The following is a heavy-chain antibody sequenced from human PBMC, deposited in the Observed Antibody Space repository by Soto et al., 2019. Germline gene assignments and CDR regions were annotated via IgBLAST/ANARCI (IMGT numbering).Heavy chain of an antibody. Sequence: EVQLVESGGGLVQPGGSLRLSCAASGFTFRSYWMHWVRQPPGKGLVWVSRIDGAGRSTHYADSVKGRFTISRDNAKNTLYLQMNSLRAEDTAVYYCARVGSTSWYWGQGTLVTVSS. CDR1: GFTFRSYW. D-gene: IGHD6-6*01. V-gene: IGHV3-74*01. CDR2: IDGAGRST. CDR3: ARVGSTSWY. J-gene: IGHJ4*02.